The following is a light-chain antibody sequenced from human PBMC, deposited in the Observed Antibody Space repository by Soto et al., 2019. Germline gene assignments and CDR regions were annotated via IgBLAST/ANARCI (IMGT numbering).Light chain of an antibody. V-gene: IGKV1-5*01. J-gene: IGKJ1*01. CDR2: DAS. Sequence: DIQMTQSPSTLSASVGDRVTITCRASQSISSWLAWYQQKPGKAPKLLIYDASSLESGVPSRFSGSGSGTEFTLTISSLQPDDFATYYCQLYNSYSWTFGQGTKVELK. CDR3: QLYNSYSWT. CDR1: QSISSW.